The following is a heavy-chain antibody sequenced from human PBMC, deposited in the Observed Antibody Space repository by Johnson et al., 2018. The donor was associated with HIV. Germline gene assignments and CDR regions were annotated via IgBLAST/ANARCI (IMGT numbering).Heavy chain of an antibody. CDR1: QFTFSNYA. Sequence: VQLVESGGGLAQPAWSPRLSCAASQFTFSNYAMHWVRQAPGKGLEWVSGISWNSGSIGYADSVKGRFTISRDNARNSLYLQMSSLRAVDTAIYYCARKGDAFDIWGQGTMVTVSS. CDR2: ISWNSGSI. CDR3: ARKGDAFDI. V-gene: IGHV3-9*01. J-gene: IGHJ3*02.